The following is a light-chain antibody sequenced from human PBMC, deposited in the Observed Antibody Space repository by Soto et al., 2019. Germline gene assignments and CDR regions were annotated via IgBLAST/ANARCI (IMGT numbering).Light chain of an antibody. J-gene: IGKJ5*01. CDR2: DAS. CDR3: QQRSNWPPIT. V-gene: IGKV3-11*01. Sequence: ETVVTQSPATLSLSPGERATLSCRASQSVRSYLAWYQQKPGQAPRLLIYDASKRATGTPARFSGSGSGTDFTLTISSLEPEDFAVYYCQQRSNWPPITFGQGTRLEIK. CDR1: QSVRSY.